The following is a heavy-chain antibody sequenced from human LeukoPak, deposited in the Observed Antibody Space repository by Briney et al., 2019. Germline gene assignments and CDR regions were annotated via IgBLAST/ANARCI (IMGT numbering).Heavy chain of an antibody. V-gene: IGHV3-30-3*01. D-gene: IGHD1-26*01. Sequence: GRSLRLSCVVSGFTFSKNEMHWVRQAPGKGLEWVAFISYDGSRIFYADSVKGRFTISRDNSKDTLYLQMNSLRADDTAIYYCAKVSCVGRCHPRNYFDSWGQGTLVTVSS. CDR2: ISYDGSRI. J-gene: IGHJ4*02. CDR3: AKVSCVGRCHPRNYFDS. CDR1: GFTFSKNE.